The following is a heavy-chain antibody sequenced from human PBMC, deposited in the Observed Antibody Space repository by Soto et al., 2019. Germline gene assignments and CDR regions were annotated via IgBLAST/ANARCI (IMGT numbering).Heavy chain of an antibody. D-gene: IGHD2-2*01. V-gene: IGHV4-4*02. Sequence: PSETLSLTCAVSSGSISSSNWWSWVRQPPGKGLEWIGEIYYSGNTYYNPSLKSRVTISVDTSKNQFSLKLISVTAADTAVYYCARNVVVPAPAAFDIWGQGTMVTVSS. CDR3: ARNVVVPAPAAFDI. CDR2: IYYSGNT. J-gene: IGHJ3*02. CDR1: SGSISSSNW.